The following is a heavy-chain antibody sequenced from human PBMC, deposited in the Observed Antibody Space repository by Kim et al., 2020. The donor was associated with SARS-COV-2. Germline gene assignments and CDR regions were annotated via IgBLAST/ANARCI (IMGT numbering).Heavy chain of an antibody. CDR1: GYSFTSYW. J-gene: IGHJ4*02. Sequence: GESLKISCKGSGYSFTSYWISWVRQMPGKGLEWMGRIDPSDSYTNYSPSFQGHVTISADKSISTAYLQWSSLKASDTAMYYCASCGGDCPSIAYWGQGTLVTVSS. CDR2: IDPSDSYT. D-gene: IGHD2-21*02. CDR3: ASCGGDCPSIAY. V-gene: IGHV5-10-1*01.